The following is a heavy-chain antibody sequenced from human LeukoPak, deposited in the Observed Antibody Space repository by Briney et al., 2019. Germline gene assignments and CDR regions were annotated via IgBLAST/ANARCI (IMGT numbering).Heavy chain of an antibody. CDR3: ARRTVSDGMDV. J-gene: IGHJ6*02. CDR2: IYYSGST. Sequence: SSETLSLTCTVSGGSISSYYWSWIRQPPGKGLEWIGYIYYSGSTNYNPSLKSRVTISVDTSKNQFSLKLSSVTAADTAVYYCARRTVSDGMDVWGQGTSVTVSS. D-gene: IGHD1-1*01. CDR1: GGSISSYY. V-gene: IGHV4-59*08.